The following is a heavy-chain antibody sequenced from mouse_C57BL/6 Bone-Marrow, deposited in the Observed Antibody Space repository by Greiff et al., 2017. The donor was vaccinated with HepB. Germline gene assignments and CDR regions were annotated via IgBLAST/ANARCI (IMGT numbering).Heavy chain of an antibody. V-gene: IGHV1-81*01. Sequence: LVESGAELARPGASVKLSCKASGYTFTSYGISWVKQRTGQGLEWIGEIYPRSGNTYYNEKFKGKATLTADKSSSTAYMELRSLTSEDSAVYFCASGAIYGIFDYWGQGTTLTVSS. J-gene: IGHJ2*01. CDR3: ASGAIYGIFDY. CDR1: GYTFTSYG. D-gene: IGHD1-1*02. CDR2: IYPRSGNT.